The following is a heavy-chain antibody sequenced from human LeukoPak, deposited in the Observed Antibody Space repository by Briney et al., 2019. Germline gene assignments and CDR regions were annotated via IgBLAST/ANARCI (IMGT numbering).Heavy chain of an antibody. CDR1: VAPSAVLLT. J-gene: IGHJ4*02. CDR2: SIIVGPP. D-gene: IGHD1-26*01. V-gene: IGHV4-39*07. Sequence: SETCPSPAVSLVAPSAVLLTIGAGSASPQGRGWSGLRLSIIVGPPTTTRPSRVTISPDTSNNQFSLKLNSVTAADTAVYYCARERWISGSYHNFDYWGQGTLVTVSS. CDR3: ARERWISGSYHNFDY.